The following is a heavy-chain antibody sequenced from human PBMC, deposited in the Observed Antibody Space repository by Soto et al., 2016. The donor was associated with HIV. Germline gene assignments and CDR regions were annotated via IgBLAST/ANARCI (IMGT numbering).Heavy chain of an antibody. Sequence: QVQLVQSGAEVKKPGASVKVSCKASGYTFTGYYIHWVRQAPGQGLEWMGWINPNGGGTNYAQKLQGRVTMTRDTSISTAYMELSRLRSDDTAVYYCARGITMIGGYFDYWGQGTLVTVSS. CDR1: GYTFTGYY. D-gene: IGHD3-22*01. V-gene: IGHV1-2*02. CDR2: INPNGGGT. CDR3: ARGITMIGGYFDY. J-gene: IGHJ4*02.